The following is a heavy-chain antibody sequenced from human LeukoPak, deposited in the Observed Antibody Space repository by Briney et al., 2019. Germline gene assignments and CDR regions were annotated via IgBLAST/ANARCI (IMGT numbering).Heavy chain of an antibody. D-gene: IGHD6-19*01. CDR3: AKIANRQWLVYYFDY. V-gene: IGHV4-59*08. CDR2: IYYTGGT. CDR1: GGSITSHY. J-gene: IGHJ4*02. Sequence: SETLSLTCSVSGGSITSHYWSWIRQPPGKGLEWLGYIYYTGGTRSIPSLRSRLTMSIDTSKNQVSLTLSFVTAADTAVYYCAKIANRQWLVYYFDYWGQGTLVTVSS.